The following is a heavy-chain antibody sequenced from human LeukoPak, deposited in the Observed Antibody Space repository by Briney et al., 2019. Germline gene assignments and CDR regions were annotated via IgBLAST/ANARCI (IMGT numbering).Heavy chain of an antibody. J-gene: IGHJ3*02. Sequence: PSETLSLTCAVYGGSFSGYYWSWIRQPPGKGLEWIGEINHSGSTNYNPSLKSRVTISVDTSKNQFSLKLSPVTAADTAVYYCARESCSGGSCYSVPEGAFDIWGQGTMVTVSS. V-gene: IGHV4-34*01. D-gene: IGHD2-15*01. CDR2: INHSGST. CDR1: GGSFSGYY. CDR3: ARESCSGGSCYSVPEGAFDI.